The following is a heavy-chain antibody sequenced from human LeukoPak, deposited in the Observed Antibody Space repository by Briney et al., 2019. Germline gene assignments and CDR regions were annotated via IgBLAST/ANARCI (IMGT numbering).Heavy chain of an antibody. CDR2: MNPNSGNT. CDR1: GYTFTSYD. CDR3: ARDNTIWNGMDV. D-gene: IGHD3-9*01. V-gene: IGHV1-8*01. J-gene: IGHJ6*02. Sequence: ASVKVSCKASGYTFTSYDINWVRQATGQGLEWMGWMNPNSGNTGYAQKFQGRVTMTRNTSISTAYMELSSLRSEDTAVYYCARDNTIWNGMDVWGQGTTVTVSS.